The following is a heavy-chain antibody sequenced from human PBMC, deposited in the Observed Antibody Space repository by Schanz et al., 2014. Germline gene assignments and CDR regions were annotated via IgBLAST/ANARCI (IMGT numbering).Heavy chain of an antibody. CDR3: ARVTTGYDS. CDR2: INPNSGAT. CDR1: GYTFTSNG. J-gene: IGHJ4*02. V-gene: IGHV1-2*02. D-gene: IGHD5-12*01. Sequence: QVQLVQSGAEVKKPGASVKISCKASGYTFTSNGITWVRQAPGQGLEWMGWINPNSGATSSAQKFQGRVTMTRDTSSSTVYMQLSSLTSDDTAIYYCARVTTGYDSWGQGTLVTVSS.